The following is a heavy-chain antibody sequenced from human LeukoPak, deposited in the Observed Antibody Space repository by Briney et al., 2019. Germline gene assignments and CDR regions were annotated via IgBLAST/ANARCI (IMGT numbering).Heavy chain of an antibody. D-gene: IGHD2-15*01. V-gene: IGHV1-2*02. J-gene: IGHJ4*02. Sequence: ASVKVSCKASGYTFTGYYMHWVLQAPGQGLEWMGWINPNSGGTNYAQKFQGRVTMTRDTSISTAYMELSRLRSDDTAVYYCARVFSVLLPPSGYWGQGTLVTVSS. CDR1: GYTFTGYY. CDR2: INPNSGGT. CDR3: ARVFSVLLPPSGY.